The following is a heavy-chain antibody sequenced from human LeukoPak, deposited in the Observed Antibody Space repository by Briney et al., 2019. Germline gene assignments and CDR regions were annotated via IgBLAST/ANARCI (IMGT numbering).Heavy chain of an antibody. CDR3: ARVVVPTTVFHSYTMDV. V-gene: IGHV3-21*01. CDR1: GFTFSSYD. J-gene: IGHJ6*03. Sequence: GGSLRLSCAASGFTFSSYDMTWVRQAPGRGLEWVSSIRPSGDNTYYGDSVKGRFTISRDNAKNSLYLQMNSLRAEDTAVYYCARVVVPTTVFHSYTMDVWGKGTTVTVSS. CDR2: IRPSGDNT. D-gene: IGHD2-15*01.